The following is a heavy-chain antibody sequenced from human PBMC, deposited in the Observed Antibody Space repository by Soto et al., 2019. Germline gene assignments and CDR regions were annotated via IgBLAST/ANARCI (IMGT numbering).Heavy chain of an antibody. CDR2: IIPIFGTA. J-gene: IGHJ5*02. V-gene: IGHV1-69*13. Sequence: SVKVSCKXSGGTFSSYAISWVRQAPGQGLEWMGGIIPIFGTANYAQKFQGRVTITADESTSTAYMELSSLRSEDTAVYYCARGGSSGYYYQNWFDPWGQGTLVTVSS. CDR3: ARGGSSGYYYQNWFDP. CDR1: GGTFSSYA. D-gene: IGHD3-22*01.